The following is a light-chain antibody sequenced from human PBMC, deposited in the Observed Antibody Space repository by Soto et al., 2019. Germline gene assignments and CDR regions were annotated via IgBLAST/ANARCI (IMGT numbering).Light chain of an antibody. CDR2: LNSDGSH. CDR1: SGHSNYA. J-gene: IGLJ7*02. V-gene: IGLV4-69*01. CDR3: QTWATGIRV. Sequence: QSVLTQSPSASASLGASVKLTCTLSSGHSNYAIAWHQQQPEKGPRYLMNLNSDGSHTKGDGIPDRFSGSSSGAERYLTISSPQSEDEADYYCQTWATGIRVFGGGTQLTAL.